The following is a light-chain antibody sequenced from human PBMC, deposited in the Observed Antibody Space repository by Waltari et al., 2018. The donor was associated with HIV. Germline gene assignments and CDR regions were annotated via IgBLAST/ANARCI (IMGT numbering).Light chain of an antibody. CDR1: SSDVGSYNL. CDR3: CSYTGSSTRRPYV. J-gene: IGLJ1*01. CDR2: EGS. Sequence: QSALTQPASVSGSPGQTIPISCNGTSSDVGSYNLVPWYQPHPGKAPKVMIYEGSKRPSGVSNRFSGSKSGNTASLTISGLQAEDEADYYCCSYTGSSTRRPYVFGTGTKVTVL. V-gene: IGLV2-23*01.